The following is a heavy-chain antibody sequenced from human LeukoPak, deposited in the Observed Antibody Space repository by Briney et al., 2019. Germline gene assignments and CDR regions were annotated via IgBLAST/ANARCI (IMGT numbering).Heavy chain of an antibody. J-gene: IGHJ5*01. D-gene: IGHD5-24*01. V-gene: IGHV4-34*01. CDR1: GVSFSGYY. Sequence: PSETLSLTCAVYGVSFSGYYWSWLRQPPGKGLEWIGEINHSGSTNYNPSLKSRVTLSVDTSKHQFSLKLTSVTAADTAVYYCARHLVRDGYTYVFGSWGQGTLVTVSS. CDR3: ARHLVRDGYTYVFGS. CDR2: INHSGST.